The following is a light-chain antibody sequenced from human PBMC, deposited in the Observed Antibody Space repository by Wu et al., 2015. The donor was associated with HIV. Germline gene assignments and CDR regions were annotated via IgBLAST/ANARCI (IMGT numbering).Light chain of an antibody. Sequence: EIVMTQSPATLSVSPGERATLSCRASQSVSSNLAWYQQKPGQAPRLLIYGASTRATGIPARFSGSGSGTEFTLTISSLQSEDFAVYYCRQRSNWPPGLTFGGRD. CDR3: RQRSNWPPGLT. CDR1: QSVSSN. CDR2: GAS. J-gene: IGKJ4*01. V-gene: IGKV3-15*01.